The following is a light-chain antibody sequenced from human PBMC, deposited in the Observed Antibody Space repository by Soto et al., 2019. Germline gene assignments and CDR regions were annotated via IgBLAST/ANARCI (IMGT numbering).Light chain of an antibody. V-gene: IGKV1-39*01. Sequence: DIQMTQSPSSLSASIGDRVTLTCRASQSIGTNLNWYQQRPGKAPTLLIYAVSSLQSGVSSRFSGSGSGTEFNIYIHSLQRADVATYYCQQTYSAPSLFGHGTKVEIK. J-gene: IGKJ1*01. CDR3: QQTYSAPSL. CDR2: AVS. CDR1: QSIGTN.